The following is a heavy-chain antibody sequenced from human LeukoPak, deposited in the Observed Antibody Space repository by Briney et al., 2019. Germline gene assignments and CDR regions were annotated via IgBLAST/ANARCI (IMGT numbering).Heavy chain of an antibody. CDR2: INHSGNT. Sequence: SETLSLTCTVSGGSISSYYWSWIRQPPGKGLEWIGEINHSGNTNYNPSLKSRVTMSVDTSKNQFSLKLSSVTAADTAVYYCARDTYYYDSSGQRGFDYWGQGTLVTVSS. CDR3: ARDTYYYDSSGQRGFDY. V-gene: IGHV4-59*12. J-gene: IGHJ4*02. D-gene: IGHD3-22*01. CDR1: GGSISSYY.